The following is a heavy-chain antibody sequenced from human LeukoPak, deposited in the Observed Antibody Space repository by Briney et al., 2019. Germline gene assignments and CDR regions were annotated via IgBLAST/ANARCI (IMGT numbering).Heavy chain of an antibody. V-gene: IGHV3-66*01. J-gene: IGHJ3*02. CDR3: ARVSGFHAFDI. CDR1: GFTLSSYS. D-gene: IGHD2-21*01. Sequence: GGSLRLSCAASGFTLSSYSMNWVRQAPGKGLEWVSVIYSGGSTYYADSVKGRFTISRDNAKNSLYLQMNSLRAEDTAVYYCARVSGFHAFDIWGQGTMVTVSS. CDR2: IYSGGST.